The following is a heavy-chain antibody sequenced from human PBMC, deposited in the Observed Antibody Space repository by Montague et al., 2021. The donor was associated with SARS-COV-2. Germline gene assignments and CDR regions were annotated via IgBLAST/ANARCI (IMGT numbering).Heavy chain of an antibody. J-gene: IGHJ4*02. CDR2: IYWDDTK. Sequence: PALVKPTQTLTLTCTFSGFSLTSSGVAVGWIRQPPGKALEWLALIYWDDTKHYNPSLKTRLTATQDTSKNQVVLTLTNVDPVDTATYYCAHKPPYYSISGVWDVGCFDYWGQGALVTVSS. CDR1: GFSLTSSGVA. CDR3: AHKPPYYSISGVWDVGCFDY. D-gene: IGHD3-10*01. V-gene: IGHV2-5*02.